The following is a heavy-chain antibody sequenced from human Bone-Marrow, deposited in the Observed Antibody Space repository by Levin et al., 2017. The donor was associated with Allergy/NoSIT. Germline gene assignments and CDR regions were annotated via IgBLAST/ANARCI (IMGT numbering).Heavy chain of an antibody. J-gene: IGHJ6*03. D-gene: IGHD2-2*01. CDR3: ARDFVVPAAMVYYYYYMDV. Sequence: ETLSLTCAASGFTFSSYSMNWVRQAPGKGLEWVSSISSSSSYIYYADSVKGRFTISRDNAKNSLYLQMNSLRAEDTAVYYCARDFVVPAAMVYYYYYMDVWGKGTTVTVSS. CDR2: ISSSSSYI. CDR1: GFTFSSYS. V-gene: IGHV3-21*01.